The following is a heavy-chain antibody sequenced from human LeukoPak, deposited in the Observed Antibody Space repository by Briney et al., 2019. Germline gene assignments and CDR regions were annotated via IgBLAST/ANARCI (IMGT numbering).Heavy chain of an antibody. CDR2: ISGSGGST. J-gene: IGHJ4*02. Sequence: SAISGSGGSTYYADSVKGRFTISRDNSKNTLYLQMNSLRAEDTAVYYCAKFSYGSGSYQDYWGQGTXVXXSS. CDR3: AKFSYGSGSYQDY. D-gene: IGHD3-10*01. V-gene: IGHV3-23*01.